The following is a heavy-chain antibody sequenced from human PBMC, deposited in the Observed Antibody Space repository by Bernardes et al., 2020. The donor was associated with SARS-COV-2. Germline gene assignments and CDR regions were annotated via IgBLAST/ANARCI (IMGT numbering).Heavy chain of an antibody. V-gene: IGHV3-21*01. J-gene: IGHJ3*01. CDR2: ISCGGMYI. D-gene: IGHD3-9*01. CDR3: ARDVGGTDWRFGFDV. CDR1: GFTFSNYL. Sequence: GGTLRLSCAACGFTFSNYLFSWLRQGPGKGLEWISSISCGGMYIYYGDSVRGRFTTSRDNTRTSVFLQMESLRAEDTAVYYCARDVGGTDWRFGFDVWGPGTMVHVSS.